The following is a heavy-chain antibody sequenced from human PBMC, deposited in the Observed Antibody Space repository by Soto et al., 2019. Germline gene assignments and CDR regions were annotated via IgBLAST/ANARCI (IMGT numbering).Heavy chain of an antibody. J-gene: IGHJ6*03. V-gene: IGHV4-39*07. Sequence: PSETLSLTCTVSGGSISSSSYYWGWIRQPPGKGLEWIGSIYYSGSTYYNPSLKSRVTISVDTSKNQFSLKLSSVTAADTAVYYCARSVVYYDFWSGSCLTACYYYMDVWGKGTTVTVSS. CDR2: IYYSGST. D-gene: IGHD3-3*01. CDR1: GGSISSSSYY. CDR3: ARSVVYYDFWSGSCLTACYYYMDV.